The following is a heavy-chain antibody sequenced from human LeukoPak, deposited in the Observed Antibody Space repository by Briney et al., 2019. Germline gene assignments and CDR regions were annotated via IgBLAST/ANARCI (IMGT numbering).Heavy chain of an antibody. D-gene: IGHD3-10*01. J-gene: IGHJ4*02. Sequence: PGGSLRLSCAASGSTFSSYWMSWVRQAPGKGLEWVANIKKDGSEKYYVDSVKGRFTISRDNAKTSLYLQMNSLRAEDTAVYYCAKGKDYYLDYWGQGTLVTVSS. CDR1: GSTFSSYW. CDR2: IKKDGSEK. V-gene: IGHV3-7*01. CDR3: AKGKDYYLDY.